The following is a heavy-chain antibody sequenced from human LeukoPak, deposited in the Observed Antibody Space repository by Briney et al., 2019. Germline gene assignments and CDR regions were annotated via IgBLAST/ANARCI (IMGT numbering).Heavy chain of an antibody. CDR3: ARRRIYCSSTSCYTDYFDY. J-gene: IGHJ4*02. V-gene: IGHV4-34*01. D-gene: IGHD2-2*02. CDR2: INHSGST. CDR1: GGSFSGYY. Sequence: TSETLSLTCAVYGGSFSGYYWSWIRQPPGKGLEWIGEINHSGSTNYNPSLKSRVTISVDTSKNQFSLKLSSVTAADTAMYYCARRRIYCSSTSCYTDYFDYWGQGTLVTVSS.